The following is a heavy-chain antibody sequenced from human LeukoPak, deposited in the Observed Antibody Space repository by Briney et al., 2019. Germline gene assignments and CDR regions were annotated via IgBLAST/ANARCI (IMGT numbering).Heavy chain of an antibody. J-gene: IGHJ4*02. CDR2: ISFDGSNK. Sequence: PGRSLRLSCGAPGLPFSYYAVQWVRWAPGKGLEWVAAISFDGSNKYYAYSEKGRFTISRDNAKNTLYLQMKSLRAEDAAVYYCARPLPVVRGVIGNNIFDYWGQGILVTVSS. CDR1: GLPFSYYA. V-gene: IGHV3-30-3*01. D-gene: IGHD3-10*01. CDR3: ARPLPVVRGVIGNNIFDY.